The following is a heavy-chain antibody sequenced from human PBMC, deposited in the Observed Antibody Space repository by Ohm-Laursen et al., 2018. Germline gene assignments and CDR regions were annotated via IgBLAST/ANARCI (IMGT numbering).Heavy chain of an antibody. D-gene: IGHD3-22*01. CDR3: ARDHYYDSSANFDY. CDR2: IWYDGSNK. J-gene: IGHJ4*02. CDR1: GFTFSSYG. V-gene: IGHV3-33*01. Sequence: SLRLSCAASGFTFSSYGMHWVRQAPGKGLEWVAVIWYDGSNKYYADSVKGRFTISRDNSKNTLYLQMNSLRAEDTAVYYCARDHYYDSSANFDYWGQGTLVTVSS.